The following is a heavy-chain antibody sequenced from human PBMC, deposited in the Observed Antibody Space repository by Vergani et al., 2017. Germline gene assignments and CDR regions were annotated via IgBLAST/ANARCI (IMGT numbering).Heavy chain of an antibody. CDR2: IKSKTDGGTT. V-gene: IGHV3-15*01. D-gene: IGHD5-12*01. Sequence: EVQLVESGGGLVKPGGSLRLSCAASGSTFSKAGMSWVRQAQGKGLEWVGRIKSKTDGGTTDYAAPVKGRFTISRDDSKNTLYLQMNSLRAEDTAVYYCAKDLRSWLSKGFDYWGQGTLVTVSS. J-gene: IGHJ4*02. CDR3: AKDLRSWLSKGFDY. CDR1: GSTFSKAG.